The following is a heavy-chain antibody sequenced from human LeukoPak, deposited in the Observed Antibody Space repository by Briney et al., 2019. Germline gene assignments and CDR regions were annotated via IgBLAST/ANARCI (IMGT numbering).Heavy chain of an antibody. J-gene: IGHJ4*02. Sequence: GGSLRLSCAASGFTFSSYWTHWVRQAPGKGLVWVSRIVSDGSSTTYADSVKGQFTISRDNAKNTLYLQMNSLRAEDTAVYYCARGGELEPFDYWGQGTLVTVSS. CDR3: ARGGELEPFDY. D-gene: IGHD1-1*01. CDR1: GFTFSSYW. V-gene: IGHV3-74*01. CDR2: IVSDGSST.